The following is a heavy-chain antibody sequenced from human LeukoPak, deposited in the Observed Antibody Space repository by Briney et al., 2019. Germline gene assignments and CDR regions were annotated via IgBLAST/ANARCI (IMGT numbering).Heavy chain of an antibody. CDR1: GGSISSYY. V-gene: IGHV4-59*01. Sequence: PSETLSLTCTVSGGSISSYYRSWIRQPPGKGLEWIGYIYYSGSTNYNPSLKSRVTISVDTSKNQFSLKLSSVTAADTAVYYCARGVVLMVYATPKDCYMDVWGKGTTVTVSS. CDR2: IYYSGST. D-gene: IGHD2-8*01. CDR3: ARGVVLMVYATPKDCYMDV. J-gene: IGHJ6*03.